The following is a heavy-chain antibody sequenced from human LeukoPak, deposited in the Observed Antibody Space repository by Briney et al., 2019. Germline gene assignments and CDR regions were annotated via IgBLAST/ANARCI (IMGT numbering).Heavy chain of an antibody. CDR3: ATHTIIQLERRGDFDY. Sequence: PGRSLRLSCAASGFTFSSYGMHWVRQAPGKGLEWVAVIWYDGSKKDYADSVKGRFTISRDNSKNTLYLQMNSLRAEDTAVYYCATHTIIQLERRGDFDYWGQGTLVTVSS. D-gene: IGHD1-1*01. V-gene: IGHV3-33*01. CDR2: IWYDGSKK. J-gene: IGHJ4*02. CDR1: GFTFSSYG.